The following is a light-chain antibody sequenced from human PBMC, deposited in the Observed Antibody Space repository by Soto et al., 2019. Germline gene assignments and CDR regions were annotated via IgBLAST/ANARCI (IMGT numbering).Light chain of an antibody. CDR2: GAS. Sequence: EIVLTQSPGTLSLSPGERATLSCRASQSVSSNYLAWYQQNPGQAPRLLIYGASTRATGIPDRFSGSGSGTDFTLTISRLKPEDFAVYYCQQYGSSPRTFGGGTKVEIK. CDR1: QSVSSNY. V-gene: IGKV3-20*01. J-gene: IGKJ4*01. CDR3: QQYGSSPRT.